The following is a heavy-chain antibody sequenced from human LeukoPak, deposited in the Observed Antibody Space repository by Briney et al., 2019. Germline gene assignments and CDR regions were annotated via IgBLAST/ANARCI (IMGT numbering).Heavy chain of an antibody. CDR2: IYSGGST. J-gene: IGHJ6*03. CDR3: ARVIPQLVIYYYYDMDV. D-gene: IGHD6-13*01. V-gene: IGHV3-53*01. Sequence: PGGSLRLSCAASGFTVSSNYMSWVRQAPGKGLEWVSVIYSGGSTYYADSVKGRFTISRDNSKNTLYLQMNSLRAEDTAVYYCARVIPQLVIYYYYDMDVWGKGTTVTISS. CDR1: GFTVSSNY.